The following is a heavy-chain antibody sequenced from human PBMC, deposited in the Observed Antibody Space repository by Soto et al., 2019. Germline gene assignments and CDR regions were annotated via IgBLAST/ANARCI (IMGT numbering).Heavy chain of an antibody. D-gene: IGHD2-2*01. CDR2: VWKDGSKN. CDR1: GFTFNSYG. CDR3: ARDTNGYQPTYYFAY. J-gene: IGHJ4*02. Sequence: QVQLVESGGGVVQPGRSLRLSCAASGFTFNSYGMHWVRQAPGKGLGWVAVVWKDGSKNYYVDSVKGRFTISRDNSRDTLYRHMNGLRAEDTAVYYCARDTNGYQPTYYFAYWGQGTLVPVSS. V-gene: IGHV3-33*01.